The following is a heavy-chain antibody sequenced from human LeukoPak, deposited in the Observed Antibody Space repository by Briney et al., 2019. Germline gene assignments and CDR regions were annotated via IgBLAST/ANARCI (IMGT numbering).Heavy chain of an antibody. CDR1: GFPLSSYS. CDR2: INIDSITV. Sequence: GSLRLSCAASGFPLSSYSINWVRQAPGKGLEWVSYINIDSITVNYADSVKGRFTISRDNTKNSLNLQMNSLRAEDTAVYYCSTAKFDNWGQGTLVTVSS. CDR3: STAKFDN. J-gene: IGHJ4*02. V-gene: IGHV3-48*01.